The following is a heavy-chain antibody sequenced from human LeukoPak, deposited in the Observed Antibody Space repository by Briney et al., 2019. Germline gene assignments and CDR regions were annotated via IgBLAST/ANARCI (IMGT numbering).Heavy chain of an antibody. V-gene: IGHV4-4*09. CDR3: ARQAPGYYDSSGYYYVSNAFDI. D-gene: IGHD3-22*01. J-gene: IGHJ3*02. Sequence: PSETLSLTCTVSGGSISSYYWSWIRQPPGKGLEGIGYIYTSGSTNYNPSLKSRVTISVDTSKNQFSLKLSSVTAADTAVYYCARQAPGYYDSSGYYYVSNAFDIWGQGTMVTVSS. CDR2: IYTSGST. CDR1: GGSISSYY.